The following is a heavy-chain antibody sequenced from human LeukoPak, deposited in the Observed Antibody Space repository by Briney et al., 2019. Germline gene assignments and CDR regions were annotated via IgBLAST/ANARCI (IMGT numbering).Heavy chain of an antibody. D-gene: IGHD3-10*01. J-gene: IGHJ4*02. Sequence: PSETLSLTCTVSGGSISSYYWSWIRQPPGKGLEWIGYIYYSGSTNYNPSLKSRVTISVDTSKNQFSLKLSSVTAADTAVYYCARSHFGELLLAFVYWGQGTLVTVSS. CDR2: IYYSGST. CDR3: ARSHFGELLLAFVY. CDR1: GGSISSYY. V-gene: IGHV4-59*01.